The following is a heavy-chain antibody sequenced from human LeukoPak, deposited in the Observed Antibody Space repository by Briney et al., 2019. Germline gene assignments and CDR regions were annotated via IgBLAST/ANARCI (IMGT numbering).Heavy chain of an antibody. CDR1: GGSISSYY. J-gene: IGHJ5*02. CDR2: IYYSGST. V-gene: IGHV4-59*01. Sequence: PSETLSLTCTVSGGSISSYYWSWIRQPPGKGLEWIGYIYYSGSTNYNPSLKSRVTISVDTSKNQFSLKLSSVTAADTAVYYCARGQRITMVRGVILNWFDPWGQGTLVTVSS. D-gene: IGHD3-10*01. CDR3: ARGQRITMVRGVILNWFDP.